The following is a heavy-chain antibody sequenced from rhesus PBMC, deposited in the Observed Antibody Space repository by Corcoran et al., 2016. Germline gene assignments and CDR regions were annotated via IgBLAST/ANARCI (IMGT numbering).Heavy chain of an antibody. J-gene: IGHJ4*01. CDR1: GGSISSSY. D-gene: IGHD3-28*01. CDR3: ARLITMIT. CDR2: IYGSGSST. Sequence: QLQLQESGPGLVKPSETLSVTCAVSGGSISSSYWSWIRQAPGKGLEWIGVIYGSGSSTNYHPSLKSRVTLSVDTSKNQLSLKLSSVTAADTAVYYCARLITMITWGQGVLVTVSS. V-gene: IGHV4-169*01.